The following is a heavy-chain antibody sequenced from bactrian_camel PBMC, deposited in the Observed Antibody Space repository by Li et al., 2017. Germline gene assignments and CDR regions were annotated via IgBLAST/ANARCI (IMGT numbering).Heavy chain of an antibody. Sequence: HVQLVESGGGSVQAGGSLRLSCAASGTIIDTYCMGWFRRAPGKKREVVATIDSNGETNYADSVKGRFTISEDNAKNILYLQMNSLKPKDTAMYYCAADFSNRAYLQYCRGDDYSDWGQGTQVTVS. V-gene: IGHV3S53*01. J-gene: IGHJ4*01. CDR2: IDSNGET. CDR3: AADFSNRAYLQYCRGDDYSD. D-gene: IGHD4*01. CDR1: GTIIDTYC.